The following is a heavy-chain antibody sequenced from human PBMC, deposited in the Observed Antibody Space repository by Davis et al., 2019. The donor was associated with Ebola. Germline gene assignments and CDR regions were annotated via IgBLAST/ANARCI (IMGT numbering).Heavy chain of an antibody. CDR3: ARAVFNEVLDY. J-gene: IGHJ4*02. CDR1: GFTFRNHA. CDR2: VPHSERER. V-gene: IGHV3-30*04. D-gene: IGHD1-1*01. Sequence: PGGSLRLSCAPSGFTFRNHAMHWVRQAPGKGLEWVAVVPHSERERFYADSVKGRFTISRDNSENTLYLQMNSLTADDTAVYYCARAVFNEVLDYWGQGTPVTVSS.